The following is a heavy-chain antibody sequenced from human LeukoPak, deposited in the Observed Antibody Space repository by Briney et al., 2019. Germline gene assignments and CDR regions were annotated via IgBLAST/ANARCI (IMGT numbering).Heavy chain of an antibody. Sequence: GASVKVSCKASGYTFTSYDINWVRQATGQGLEWMGWMNPNSGNTGCAQEFQGRVTMTRNTSISTAYMELSSLRSEDTAVYYCASPGTAPEGHTAMVTWGQGTLVTVSS. D-gene: IGHD5-18*01. CDR1: GYTFTSYD. V-gene: IGHV1-8*01. CDR2: MNPNSGNT. J-gene: IGHJ5*02. CDR3: ASPGTAPEGHTAMVT.